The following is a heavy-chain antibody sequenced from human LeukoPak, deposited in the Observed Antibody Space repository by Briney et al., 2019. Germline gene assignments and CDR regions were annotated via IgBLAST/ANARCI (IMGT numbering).Heavy chain of an antibody. CDR2: IYYSGST. J-gene: IGHJ4*02. D-gene: IGHD3-10*01. V-gene: IGHV4-59*01. CDR3: ARLYGSGSLIDY. CDR1: GGSISSYY. Sequence: PSETLSLTCTVSGGSISSYYWSWIRQPPGKGLEWIGYIYYSGSTNYNPSLKSRVTISVDTSKNQFSLKLSSVTAADTAVYYCARLYGSGSLIDYWGQGTLVTVSS.